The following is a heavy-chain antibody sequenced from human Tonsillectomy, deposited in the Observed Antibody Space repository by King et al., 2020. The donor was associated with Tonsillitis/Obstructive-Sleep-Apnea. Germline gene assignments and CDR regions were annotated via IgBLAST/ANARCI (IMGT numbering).Heavy chain of an antibody. J-gene: IGHJ3*02. Sequence: VQLVESGGGVVQPGRSLRLSCAASGFTFSNNEMHWVRQAPGKRLEWVAVISYDGSHSYYADSVRGRFTISRDNSQNKLFLQMNSLRAEGTAVYYCARDRDCSSTSCYNAFDIWGQGTMVTVSS. CDR2: ISYDGSHS. V-gene: IGHV3-30*05. CDR1: GFTFSNNE. D-gene: IGHD2-2*02. CDR3: ARDRDCSSTSCYNAFDI.